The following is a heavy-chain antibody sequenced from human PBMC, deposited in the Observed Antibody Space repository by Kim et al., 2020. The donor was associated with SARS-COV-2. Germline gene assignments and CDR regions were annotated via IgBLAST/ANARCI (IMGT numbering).Heavy chain of an antibody. J-gene: IGHJ5*02. CDR2: ISYDENYK. CDR1: GFTFSSYS. V-gene: IGHV3-30*09. Sequence: GGSLRLSCAGSGFTFSSYSLLWVRQAPGKGLEWVAVISYDENYKDYADSVKGRFAISRDNSKNTVYLLMNSLRPEDTAVYYCARGRLFGASWGQGTLVT. CDR3: ARGRLFGAS. D-gene: IGHD3-10*01.